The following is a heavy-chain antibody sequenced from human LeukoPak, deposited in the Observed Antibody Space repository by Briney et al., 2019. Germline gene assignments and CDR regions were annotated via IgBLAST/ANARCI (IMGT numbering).Heavy chain of an antibody. D-gene: IGHD2-15*01. CDR1: GGSISSGGYY. J-gene: IGHJ4*02. CDR2: IYYSGST. CDR3: ARGGGGGYYFDY. Sequence: SQTLSLTCTVSGGSISSGGYYWSWLRQHPGTRLEWIGYIYYSGSTYYNPSLKSRLTISVDTSKNQFSLKLSSVTAADTAVYYCARGGGGGYYFDYWGQGTLVTVSS. V-gene: IGHV4-31*03.